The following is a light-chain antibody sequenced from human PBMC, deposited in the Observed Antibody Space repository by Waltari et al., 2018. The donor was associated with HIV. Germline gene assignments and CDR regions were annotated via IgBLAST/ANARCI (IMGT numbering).Light chain of an antibody. CDR1: SSNIGADYS. Sequence: QSVLTQPPSVSAAPGQRITISCTGNSSNIGADYSAHWYQQVPGSAPKLLIYLTPNRPAGVPARFSGSRSGSSASLAITGLRPEDEADYYCQSHDSSLGGSSVFGGGTKLTVL. CDR2: LTP. J-gene: IGLJ2*01. CDR3: QSHDSSLGGSSV. V-gene: IGLV1-40*01.